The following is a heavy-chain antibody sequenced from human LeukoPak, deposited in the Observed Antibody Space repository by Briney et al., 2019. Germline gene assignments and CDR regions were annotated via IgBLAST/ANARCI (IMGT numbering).Heavy chain of an antibody. CDR2: INHSGST. J-gene: IGHJ5*02. Sequence: SETLSLTCAVYGGSFSGYYWSWIRQPPGKGLEWIGEINHSGSTNYNPSLKSRVIISVDTSKNQFSLKLTSVTAADTAVYYCARSSAADGPTHNWFDPWGQGTLVTVSS. D-gene: IGHD6-13*01. CDR1: GGSFSGYY. CDR3: ARSSAADGPTHNWFDP. V-gene: IGHV4-34*01.